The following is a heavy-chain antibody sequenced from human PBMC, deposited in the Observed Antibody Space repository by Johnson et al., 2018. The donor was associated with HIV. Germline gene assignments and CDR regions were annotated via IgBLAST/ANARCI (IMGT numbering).Heavy chain of an antibody. V-gene: IGHV3-30*04. Sequence: QVQLVESGGGVVQPGRSLRLSCAASGFTFRSYAIHWVRQAPGKGLEWVAVISYDGKNKYFGDSVKGRFTISRDNSKHTLYLHMNSLRVEDKAVYYCARGSYDGDAFDVWGQGTMVTVS. J-gene: IGHJ3*01. CDR2: ISYDGKNK. CDR1: GFTFRSYA. D-gene: IGHD1-26*01. CDR3: ARGSYDGDAFDV.